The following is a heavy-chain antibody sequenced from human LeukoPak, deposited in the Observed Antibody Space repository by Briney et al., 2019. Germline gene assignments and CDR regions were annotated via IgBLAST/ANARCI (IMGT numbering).Heavy chain of an antibody. D-gene: IGHD2-8*02. CDR1: GGTFSNYA. CDR3: ATGFFETGGWNHYYYYMDV. J-gene: IGHJ6*03. Sequence: GASVKVSCKASGGTFSNYAISWVRQAPGQGLEWMGGIIPIFGTANYAQKFRGRVTITADKSTRTAYMEMSSLRSEDTVVYYCATGFFETGGWNHYYYYMDVWGKGTTVTISS. V-gene: IGHV1-69*06. CDR2: IIPIFGTA.